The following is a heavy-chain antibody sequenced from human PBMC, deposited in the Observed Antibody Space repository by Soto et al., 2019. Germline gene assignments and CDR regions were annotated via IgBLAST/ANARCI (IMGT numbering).Heavy chain of an antibody. J-gene: IGHJ4*02. CDR3: VRDSRTGCSSINCYMH. CDR1: GDSLTNNHW. V-gene: IGHV4-4*02. Sequence: QLQLRESGPGLVQPSGTLSLTCDVSGDSLTNNHWWSWVRQAPGKGLEWIGEIWHTGRPNYNPSLKSRVAISIDTSKTQFSLKLSSVTAADTAVYYCVRDSRTGCSSINCYMHWGQGTLVTVSS. D-gene: IGHD2-15*01. CDR2: IWHTGRP.